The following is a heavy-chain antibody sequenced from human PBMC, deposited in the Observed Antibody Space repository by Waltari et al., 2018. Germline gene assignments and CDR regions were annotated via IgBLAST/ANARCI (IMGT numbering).Heavy chain of an antibody. V-gene: IGHV4-39*07. CDR1: GGSISSRDFY. CDR3: ARGWGVFSASRGTPPNWFDP. Sequence: QLHLQESGPGLVKPSETLSLTCTVSGGSISSRDFYWGWIRQPPGKDIVWFGCILCLRITHYTRACKSRITRALDTSQNQFSMRLNSLTAADTAVYYCARGWGVFSASRGTPPNWFDPWGQGTLVTVSS. CDR2: ILCLRIT. J-gene: IGHJ5*02. D-gene: IGHD3-16*01.